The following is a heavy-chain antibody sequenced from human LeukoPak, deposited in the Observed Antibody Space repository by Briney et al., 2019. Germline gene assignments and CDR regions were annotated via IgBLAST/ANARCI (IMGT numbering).Heavy chain of an antibody. CDR3: ARAREEINYYGSGSTPTDAFDI. CDR2: ISYDGSNK. V-gene: IGHV3-30*04. J-gene: IGHJ3*02. CDR1: GFTFSSYA. Sequence: GVSLRLSCAASGFTFSSYAMHWVRQAPGKGLEWVAVISYDGSNKYYADSVKGRFTISRDNSRNTLYLQMNSLRAEDTAVYYCARAREEINYYGSGSTPTDAFDIWGQGTMVTVSS. D-gene: IGHD3-10*01.